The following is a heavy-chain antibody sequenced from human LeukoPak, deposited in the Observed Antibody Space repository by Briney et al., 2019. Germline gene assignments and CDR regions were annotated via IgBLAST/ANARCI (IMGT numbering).Heavy chain of an antibody. CDR3: AREPGFDSSGYLNWFDP. V-gene: IGHV4-59*01. Sequence: SETLSLTCTVSDASISSYSWSWIRQPPGKGLEWIGYIYNIGSSNYNPSLKSRVTISVDTSKNQLSLKLSSVTAADTAMYYCAREPGFDSSGYLNWFDPWGQGTLVTVSS. CDR2: IYNIGSS. D-gene: IGHD3-22*01. J-gene: IGHJ5*02. CDR1: DASISSYS.